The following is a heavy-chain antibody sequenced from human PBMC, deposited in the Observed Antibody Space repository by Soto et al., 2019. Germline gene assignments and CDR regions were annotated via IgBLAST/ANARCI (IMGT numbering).Heavy chain of an antibody. Sequence: EVQLVESGGGLVQPGGSLRLSCAASGFTFSDHYMDWVRQAPGKGLEWVARSRNRVNSHTTEYAASVKGRFTISRDESKSSLDLQMNSLKIEDTAVYYCPRGLLGGAPSYTFHGMDVWGQGTTVTVSS. J-gene: IGHJ6*01. CDR3: PRGLLGGAPSYTFHGMDV. CDR1: GFTFSDHY. D-gene: IGHD1-26*01. CDR2: SRNRVNSHTT. V-gene: IGHV3-72*01.